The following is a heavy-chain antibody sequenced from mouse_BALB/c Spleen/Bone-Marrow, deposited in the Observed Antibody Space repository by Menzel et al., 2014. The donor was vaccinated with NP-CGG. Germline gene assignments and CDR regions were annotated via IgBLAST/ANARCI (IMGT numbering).Heavy chain of an antibody. D-gene: IGHD2-1*01. CDR3: TRWYYGNYFDY. CDR2: INPSNGGT. V-gene: IGHV1S81*02. CDR1: GYTFTSYY. Sequence: VQLQQSGAELVKPGASVKLSCKASGYTFTSYYMYWVKQRPGQGLEWIGEINPSNGGTNLNEKFKSKATLTVDKSSSTAYMQLSSLTSEDSAVYYCTRWYYGNYFDYWGQGTTLPVSS. J-gene: IGHJ2*01.